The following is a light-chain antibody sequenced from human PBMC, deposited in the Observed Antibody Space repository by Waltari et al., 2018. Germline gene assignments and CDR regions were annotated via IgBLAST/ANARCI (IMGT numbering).Light chain of an antibody. J-gene: IGKJ4*01. CDR1: QSISKL. CDR3: HQSDDVPLT. CDR2: KTS. Sequence: DIQMTQSPSSLSASVGDRVIITCRASQSISKLLNWFQQKPGKAPKILIYKTSTFQTGVPSRFSASGSGAHFTLTISNLQPEDFGTYYCHQSDDVPLTFGGGTKLEI. V-gene: IGKV1-39*01.